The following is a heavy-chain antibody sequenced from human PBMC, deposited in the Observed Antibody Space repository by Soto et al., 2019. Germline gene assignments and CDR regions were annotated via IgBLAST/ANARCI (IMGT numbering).Heavy chain of an antibody. CDR2: IWYDGSNK. Sequence: QVPLVESGGGVVQPGRSLRLSCAASGFTFSSYGMHWVRQAPGKGLEWVAVIWYDGSNKYYADSVKGRFTISRDNSRNPLYLQMNSRRAEDTAVYYCARAYSSGWYGEYYGMDVWGQGTTVTVSS. J-gene: IGHJ6*02. CDR1: GFTFSSYG. V-gene: IGHV3-33*01. CDR3: ARAYSSGWYGEYYGMDV. D-gene: IGHD6-13*01.